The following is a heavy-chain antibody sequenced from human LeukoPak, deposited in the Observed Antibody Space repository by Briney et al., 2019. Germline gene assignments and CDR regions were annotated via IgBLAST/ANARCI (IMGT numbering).Heavy chain of an antibody. J-gene: IGHJ5*02. D-gene: IGHD6-25*01. CDR1: GYTFTSYY. CDR3: AGRQRGLNWFDP. CDR2: INPSGGST. Sequence: GASVKVSCKASGYTFTSYYMHWVRQAPGQGLEWMGIINPSGGSTSYAQKFQGRVTMTRDTSTSTVYMELSSLRSEDTAVYYRAGRQRGLNWFDPWGQGTLVTVSS. V-gene: IGHV1-46*01.